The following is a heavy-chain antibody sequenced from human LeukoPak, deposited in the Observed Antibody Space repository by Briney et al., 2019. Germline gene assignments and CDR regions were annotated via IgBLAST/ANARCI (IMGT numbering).Heavy chain of an antibody. CDR1: GFTFSSYA. J-gene: IGHJ5*02. V-gene: IGHV3-23*01. D-gene: IGHD3-3*01. CDR3: AKAGYDFWSGYFTAYWFDP. CDR2: ISGSGGST. Sequence: GGSLRLSCAASGFTFSSYAMSWVRQAPGKGLEWVSAISGSGGSTYYADSVKGRFTISRDDSKNTLYLQMNSLRAEDTAVYYCAKAGYDFWSGYFTAYWFDPWGQGTLVTVSS.